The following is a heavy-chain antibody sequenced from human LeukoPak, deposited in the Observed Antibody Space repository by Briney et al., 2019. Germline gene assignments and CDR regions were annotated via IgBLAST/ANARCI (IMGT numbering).Heavy chain of an antibody. D-gene: IGHD1-26*01. J-gene: IGHJ3*02. V-gene: IGHV3-53*01. CDR3: ARDDIVGATREAFDI. Sequence: GGSLRLSCVASGFAVGSNYMSWVRQAPGKGLEWVSLIYSGGAIRYADSVKGRFTISRDSSKNTLYLQMNSLRAEDTAVYYCARDDIVGATREAFDIWGQGTMVTVSS. CDR1: GFAVGSNY. CDR2: IYSGGAI.